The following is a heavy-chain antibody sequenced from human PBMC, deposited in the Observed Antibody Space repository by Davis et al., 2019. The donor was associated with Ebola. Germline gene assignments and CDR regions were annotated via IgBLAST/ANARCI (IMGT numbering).Heavy chain of an antibody. J-gene: IGHJ4*02. CDR1: GGSFSGYY. CDR3: ARDHYSSSSYFDC. CDR2: INHSGST. D-gene: IGHD6-6*01. Sequence: SETLSLTCAVYGGSFSGYYWSWIRQPPGKGLEWIGEINHSGSTNYNPSLKSRVTISVDTSKNQFSLKLNSVTAADTAVYYCARDHYSSSSYFDCWGQGTLVTVSS. V-gene: IGHV4-34*01.